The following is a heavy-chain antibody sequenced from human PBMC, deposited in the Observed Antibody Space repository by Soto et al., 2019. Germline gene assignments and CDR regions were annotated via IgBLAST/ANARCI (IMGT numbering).Heavy chain of an antibody. J-gene: IGHJ5*02. CDR3: ARDEPTRGGIAVAGRKGRFDP. Sequence: EVQLVESGGGLVQPGGSLRLSCAASGFTVSSNYMSWVRQAPGKGLEWVSVIYSGGSTYYADSVKGRFTISRHNSKNTLYLQMNSLRAGDTAVYYCARDEPTRGGIAVAGRKGRFDPWGQGTLVTVSS. CDR1: GFTVSSNY. D-gene: IGHD6-19*01. CDR2: IYSGGST. V-gene: IGHV3-53*04.